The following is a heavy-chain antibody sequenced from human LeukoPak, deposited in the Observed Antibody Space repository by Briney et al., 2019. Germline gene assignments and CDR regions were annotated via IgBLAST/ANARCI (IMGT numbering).Heavy chain of an antibody. V-gene: IGHV1-18*01. CDR1: GYTFTSYG. D-gene: IGHD3-3*01. CDR3: ARDRLRYDFWSGYSLFDY. CDR2: ISAYNGNT. J-gene: IGHJ4*02. Sequence: ASVKVSCKASGYTFTSYGISWVRQAPGQGLEWMGWISAYNGNTNYAQKLQGRVTMTTDTSTSPAYMELTSLRSDDTAVYYCARDRLRYDFWSGYSLFDYWGQGTLVTVSS.